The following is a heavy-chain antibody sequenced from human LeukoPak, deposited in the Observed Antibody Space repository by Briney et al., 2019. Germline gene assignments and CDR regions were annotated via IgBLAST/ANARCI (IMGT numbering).Heavy chain of an antibody. Sequence: ASVKVSCKASGYTFTSYGISWVRQAPGQELEWMGWISAYNGNTNYAQKLQGRVTMTTDTSTSTAYMELRSLRSDDTAVYYCARVPYCSGGSCYLLGYYYYMDVWGKGTTVTVSS. V-gene: IGHV1-18*01. D-gene: IGHD2-15*01. CDR2: ISAYNGNT. CDR1: GYTFTSYG. J-gene: IGHJ6*03. CDR3: ARVPYCSGGSCYLLGYYYYMDV.